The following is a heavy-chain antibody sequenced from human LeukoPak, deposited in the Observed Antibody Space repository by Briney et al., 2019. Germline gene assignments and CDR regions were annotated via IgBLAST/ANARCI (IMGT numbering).Heavy chain of an antibody. V-gene: IGHV3-48*01. CDR1: GFPFSSYS. Sequence: GGSLRLSCAGSGFPFSSYSMNWVRQAPGQGLEWISYISGTGSAIFYSDSVKGRFAISRDNAKNSLYLQMNSLRAEDSAVYFCARDASPETVNWFDSWGQGTLVTVSS. CDR3: ARDASPETVNWFDS. J-gene: IGHJ5*01. CDR2: ISGTGSAI. D-gene: IGHD1-14*01.